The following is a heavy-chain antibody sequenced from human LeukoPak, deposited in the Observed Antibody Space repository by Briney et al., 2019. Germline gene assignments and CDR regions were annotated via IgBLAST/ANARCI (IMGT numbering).Heavy chain of an antibody. CDR2: INTNTGNP. D-gene: IGHD4-23*01. CDR1: GGTFSSYA. Sequence: ASVKVSCKASGGTFSSYAISWVRQAPGQGLEWMGWINTNTGNPTYAQGFTGRFVFSLDTSVSTAYLQISSLKAEDTAVYYCAREFRSYGGDAFDIWGQGTMVTVSS. J-gene: IGHJ3*02. CDR3: AREFRSYGGDAFDI. V-gene: IGHV7-4-1*02.